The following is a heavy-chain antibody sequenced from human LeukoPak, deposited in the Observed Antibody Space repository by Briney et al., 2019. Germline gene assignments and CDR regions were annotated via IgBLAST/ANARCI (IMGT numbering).Heavy chain of an antibody. V-gene: IGHV6-1*01. J-gene: IGHJ6*02. D-gene: IGHD3-10*01. CDR1: GDSVSSNSAA. Sequence: SQTLSLTCAISGDSVSSNSAAWNWIRQSPSRGLEWLGRTYYRSKWYNDYAVSVKSRITINPDTSKNQFSLQLNSVTPEDTAVYYCARDSGDYYGSGSYYRSYGMDVWGQGTTVTVSS. CDR3: ARDSGDYYGSGSYYRSYGMDV. CDR2: TYYRSKWYN.